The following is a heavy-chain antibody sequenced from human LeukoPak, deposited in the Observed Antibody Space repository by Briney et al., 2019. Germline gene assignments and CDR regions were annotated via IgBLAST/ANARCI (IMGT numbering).Heavy chain of an antibody. J-gene: IGHJ5*02. CDR3: ARRYYYGSGSYEPANWFDP. Sequence: GESLKISCKGSGYSFTSYWIGWVRQMPGKGLEWMGIIYPGDSDTRYSPSFQGQVTISADKSISTAYLQWSGLKASDTAMYYCARRYYYGSGSYEPANWFDPWGQGTLVTVSS. D-gene: IGHD3-10*01. CDR1: GYSFTSYW. CDR2: IYPGDSDT. V-gene: IGHV5-51*01.